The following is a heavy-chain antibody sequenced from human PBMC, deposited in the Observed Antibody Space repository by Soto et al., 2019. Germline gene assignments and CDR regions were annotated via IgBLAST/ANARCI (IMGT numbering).Heavy chain of an antibody. J-gene: IGHJ4*02. V-gene: IGHV1-69*08. CDR1: GGTSTIYT. CDR2: IVPTLRIT. Sequence: QVQLVQSGAEVKKPGASRRVSCETSGGTSTIYTITWVRQAPGQGLQWMGRIVPTLRITNYAQVFQGRLTITADSSTSTAHIELTSLTSEDTAVYYCATDKYGAGRVGVHFWGQGTLVTVSS. D-gene: IGHD3-3*02. CDR3: ATDKYGAGRVGVHF.